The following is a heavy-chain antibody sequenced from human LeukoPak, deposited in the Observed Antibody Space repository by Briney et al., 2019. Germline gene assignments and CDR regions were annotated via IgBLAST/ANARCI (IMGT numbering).Heavy chain of an antibody. CDR2: ITSSGETT. D-gene: IGHD3-9*01. V-gene: IGHV3-23*01. CDR1: GFTFSIYP. Sequence: GGSLRLSCAASGFTFSIYPMSWVRQAPGKGLEWVSSITSSGETTYYAGSVKGQFTISRDNSKNTVYLQMNSLRAEDTAVYYCAREIRYFDWLQPGDIDYWGQGTLVTVSS. CDR3: AREIRYFDWLQPGDIDY. J-gene: IGHJ4*02.